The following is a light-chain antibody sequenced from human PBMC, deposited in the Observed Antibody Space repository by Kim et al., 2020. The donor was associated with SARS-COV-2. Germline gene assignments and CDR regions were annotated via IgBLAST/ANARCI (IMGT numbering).Light chain of an antibody. CDR3: QQYYSTPPT. Sequence: DIVMTQSPDSLAVPLGERATINCKSSQSILSRSNNKNYLAWYQQKPGQPPKLLIYWASARESGVRDRFSGSGSGTDFTLTISSLQAEDVAVYYCQQYYSTPPTFVQGTRLEIK. J-gene: IGKJ5*01. V-gene: IGKV4-1*01. CDR2: WAS. CDR1: QSILSRSNNKNY.